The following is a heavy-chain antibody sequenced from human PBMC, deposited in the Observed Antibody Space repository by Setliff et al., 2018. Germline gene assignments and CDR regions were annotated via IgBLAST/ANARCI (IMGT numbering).Heavy chain of an antibody. CDR2: ISGYNGNT. CDR1: GYTFISYG. V-gene: IGHV1-18*01. D-gene: IGHD3-3*01. CDR3: ARVPRLEWLLPTFDS. Sequence: ASVKVSCKTSGYTFISYGISWVRQAPGQGLEWMGWISGYNGNTDYAQNFQGRVTMTTDTSTSTAYMELRSLRSDDTAVYYCARVPRLEWLLPTFDSWGPGTLVTVSS. J-gene: IGHJ4*02.